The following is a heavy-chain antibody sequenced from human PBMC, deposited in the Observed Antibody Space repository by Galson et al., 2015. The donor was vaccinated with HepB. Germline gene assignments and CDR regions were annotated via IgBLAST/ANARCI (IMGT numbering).Heavy chain of an antibody. Sequence: LRLSCAASGFTFSSYWMSWVRQAPGKGLEWVANIKQDGSEKYYVDSVKGRFTISRDNAKNSLYLQMNSLRAEDTAVYYCARDMWREMATLPLDYWGQGTLVTVSS. J-gene: IGHJ4*02. V-gene: IGHV3-7*01. D-gene: IGHD5-24*01. CDR2: IKQDGSEK. CDR3: ARDMWREMATLPLDY. CDR1: GFTFSSYW.